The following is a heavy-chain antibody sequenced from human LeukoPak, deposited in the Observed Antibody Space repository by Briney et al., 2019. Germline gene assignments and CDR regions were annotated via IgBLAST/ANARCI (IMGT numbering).Heavy chain of an antibody. CDR3: ARVSGSRLPGN. D-gene: IGHD3-3*01. CDR2: TYSSGTT. J-gene: IGHJ4*02. V-gene: IGHV3-53*01. CDR1: GFTVSSNY. Sequence: GGSLRLSCAASGFTVSSNYMSWVRQAPGKGLEYISVTYSSGTTYYADSVRDRFTISRDNSRNTLYLQMNSLRAEDTAVYYCARVSGSRLPGNWGQGTLVTVSS.